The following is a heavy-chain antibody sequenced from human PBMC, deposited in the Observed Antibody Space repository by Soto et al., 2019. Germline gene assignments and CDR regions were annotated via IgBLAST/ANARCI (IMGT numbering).Heavy chain of an antibody. CDR2: ISGSGGST. CDR3: AKDRDYDFWSGYSDDAFDI. CDR1: GFTFSSYA. D-gene: IGHD3-3*01. J-gene: IGHJ3*02. Sequence: EVQLLESGGGLVQPGGSLRLSCAASGFTFSSYAMSWVRQAPGKGLEWVSAISGSGGSTYYADSVKGRFTISRDNSKNTLYLQMNSLRAEDMAVYYCAKDRDYDFWSGYSDDAFDIWGQGTMVTVSS. V-gene: IGHV3-23*01.